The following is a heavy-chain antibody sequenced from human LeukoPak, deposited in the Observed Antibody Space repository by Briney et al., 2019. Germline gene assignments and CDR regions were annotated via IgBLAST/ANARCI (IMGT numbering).Heavy chain of an antibody. CDR1: GFTFTKYA. D-gene: IGHD1-26*01. CDR2: ISGSGGST. J-gene: IGHJ5*02. Sequence: GGSLRLSCAASGFTFTKYAMSWVRQAPGKGLERVSAISGSGGSTYYADSVKGRFTISRDNSKNTLYLQMNSLRAEDTAVYYCARDRSVVGAKEFDPWGQGTLVTVSS. V-gene: IGHV3-23*01. CDR3: ARDRSVVGAKEFDP.